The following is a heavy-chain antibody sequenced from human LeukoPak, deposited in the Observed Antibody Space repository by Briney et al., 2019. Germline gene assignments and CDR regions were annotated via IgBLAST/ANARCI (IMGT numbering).Heavy chain of an antibody. CDR2: ISGSGGST. Sequence: GGSLRLSCAASGFTFSSYAMSWVRQAPGGGLECVSAISGSGGSTFYADSVKGRFTISRDNSKNTLYLQMDSLRAEETAEYYCAKDGATNDHYYMDVWGKGTMVTVSS. CDR1: GFTFSSYA. CDR3: AKDGATNDHYYMDV. V-gene: IGHV3-23*01. J-gene: IGHJ6*03. D-gene: IGHD4/OR15-4a*01.